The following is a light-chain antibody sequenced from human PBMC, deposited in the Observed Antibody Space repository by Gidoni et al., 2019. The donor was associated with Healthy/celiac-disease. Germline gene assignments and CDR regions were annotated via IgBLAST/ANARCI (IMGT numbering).Light chain of an antibody. CDR2: DAS. Sequence: DIQMTQSPSTLSASVGDRVTITGRPSQSINRRLAWYKPKPGKAPKLLIYDASSLESGVPSRFSGSGSGTEFTLTISSLQPDDFATYYCQHYNSYWTFGQGTKVEIK. J-gene: IGKJ1*01. CDR1: QSINRR. CDR3: QHYNSYWT. V-gene: IGKV1-5*01.